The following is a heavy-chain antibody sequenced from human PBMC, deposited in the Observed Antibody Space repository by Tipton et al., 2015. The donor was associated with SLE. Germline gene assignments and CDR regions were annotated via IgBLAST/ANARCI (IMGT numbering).Heavy chain of an antibody. D-gene: IGHD2-2*01. CDR1: GGSISSYY. J-gene: IGHJ6*03. CDR2: IYYSGST. Sequence: TLSLTCTVSGGSISSYYWSWIRQPPGKGLEWIGYIYYSGSTNHNPSLKSRVTISVDTSKNQFSLKLSSVTAADTAVYYCAREGRYPYYYYYMDVWGKGTTVTVSS. V-gene: IGHV4-59*01. CDR3: AREGRYPYYYYYMDV.